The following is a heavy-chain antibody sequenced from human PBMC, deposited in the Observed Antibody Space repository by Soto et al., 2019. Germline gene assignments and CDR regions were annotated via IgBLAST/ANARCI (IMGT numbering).Heavy chain of an antibody. D-gene: IGHD6-19*01. CDR1: GYSFTSYW. J-gene: IGHJ6*02. Sequence: GESLKISCKGSGYSFTSYWIGWVRQMPGKGLEWMGIIYLGDSDTRYSPSFQGQVTISADKSISTAYLQWSSLKASDTAMYYCASAVAGTNYYYYGMDVWGQGTTVTVSS. V-gene: IGHV5-51*01. CDR2: IYLGDSDT. CDR3: ASAVAGTNYYYYGMDV.